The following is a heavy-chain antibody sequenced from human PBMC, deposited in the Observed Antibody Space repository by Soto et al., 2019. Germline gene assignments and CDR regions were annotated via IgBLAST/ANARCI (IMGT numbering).Heavy chain of an antibody. Sequence: GGSLRLSCVASGLAVSHNYMAWVRQAPEMGLEWVSILYTEGTTYYADSVKGRFTISRDSSKNTLFLQMDSLRAEDTAVYYCVRPRPSGENYGMDVWGQGTSVTVSS. CDR2: LYTEGTT. CDR3: VRPRPSGENYGMDV. J-gene: IGHJ6*02. CDR1: GLAVSHNY. D-gene: IGHD3-16*01. V-gene: IGHV3-53*01.